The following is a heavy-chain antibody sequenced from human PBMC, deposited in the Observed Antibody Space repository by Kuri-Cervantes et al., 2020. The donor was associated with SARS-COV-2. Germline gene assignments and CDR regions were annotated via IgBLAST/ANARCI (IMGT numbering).Heavy chain of an antibody. CDR1: GGSISSSSYY. D-gene: IGHD4-17*01. V-gene: IGHV4-61*05. CDR2: INHSGST. CDR3: ARGFTVTPAY. J-gene: IGHJ4*02. Sequence: ESLKISCTVSGGSISSSSYYWSWIRRPPGKGLEWIGEINHSGSTNYNPSLKSRVTISVDTSKNQFSLQLNSVTPEDTAVYYCARGFTVTPAYWGQGTLVTVSS.